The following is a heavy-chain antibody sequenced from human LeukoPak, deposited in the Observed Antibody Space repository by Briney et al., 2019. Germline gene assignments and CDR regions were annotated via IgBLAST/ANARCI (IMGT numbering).Heavy chain of an antibody. V-gene: IGHV2-5*02. CDR1: GFSLRTSGVG. CDR2: IYWDDDK. D-gene: IGHD4-11*01. Sequence: SGPTLLYPTPTLTLTCTFSGFSLRTSGVGVGWIRQPPGKALEWLSLIYWDDDKRYSPSLKSRLTITKDTSKNQVVLTMTNMDPVDTATYFCAHRPGYYSNYLASHKWFDPWGQGTLVTVSS. J-gene: IGHJ5*02. CDR3: AHRPGYYSNYLASHKWFDP.